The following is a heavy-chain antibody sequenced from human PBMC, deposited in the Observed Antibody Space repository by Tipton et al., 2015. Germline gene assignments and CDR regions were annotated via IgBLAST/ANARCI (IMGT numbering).Heavy chain of an antibody. Sequence: TLSLTCTVSGDSISSYYWSWIRQPPGKGLEWIGNIDYSGSTDYNPSLKSRVTISVDTSKNQFSLNLSSVTAADTAVYYCARLRQTYGSDSNNWFDPWGQGTLVTVSS. CDR2: IDYSGST. J-gene: IGHJ5*02. D-gene: IGHD3-10*01. CDR3: ARLRQTYGSDSNNWFDP. CDR1: GDSISSYY. V-gene: IGHV4-59*01.